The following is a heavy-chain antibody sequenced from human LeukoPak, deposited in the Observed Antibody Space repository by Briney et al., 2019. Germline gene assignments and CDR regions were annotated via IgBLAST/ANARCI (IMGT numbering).Heavy chain of an antibody. J-gene: IGHJ3*02. Sequence: GGSLRLSCAASGFTFSSYAMSWVRQAPGKGLEWVSAISGSGGSTYYADSVKGRFTISRDNSKNTLYLQMNSLRAEDTAVYYCASRLYDSSGYYFYGAFDIWGQGQWSPSLQ. CDR2: ISGSGGST. V-gene: IGHV3-23*01. D-gene: IGHD3-22*01. CDR3: ASRLYDSSGYYFYGAFDI. CDR1: GFTFSSYA.